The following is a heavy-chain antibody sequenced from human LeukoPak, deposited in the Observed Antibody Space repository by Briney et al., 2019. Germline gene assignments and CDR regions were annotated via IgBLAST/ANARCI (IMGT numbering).Heavy chain of an antibody. J-gene: IGHJ4*02. D-gene: IGHD6-19*01. CDR2: INQDGSEK. V-gene: IGHV3-7*03. CDR1: GFTFSTYW. Sequence: PGGSLRLSCAASGFTFSTYWMTWVRQAPGKGLEWVANINQDGSEKFYVDPVKGRFTISRDNAKNSLYLQMNRLRAEDTAVYYCARVGSSVWYWEIDHWGQGALATVSS. CDR3: ARVGSSVWYWEIDH.